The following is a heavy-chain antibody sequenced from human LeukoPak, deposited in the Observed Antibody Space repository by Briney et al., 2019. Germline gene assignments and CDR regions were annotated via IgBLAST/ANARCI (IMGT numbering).Heavy chain of an antibody. V-gene: IGHV1-2*02. CDR2: INPNSGGT. D-gene: IGHD1-7*01. Sequence: GASVKVSCKASGYTFTGYYMHWVRQAPGQGLEWMGWINPNSGGTNYAQKFQGGVTMTRDTSISTAYMELSGLRSDDTAVYYCARGAGAPELRYYYYYMDVWGKGTTVTVSS. CDR1: GYTFTGYY. J-gene: IGHJ6*03. CDR3: ARGAGAPELRYYYYYMDV.